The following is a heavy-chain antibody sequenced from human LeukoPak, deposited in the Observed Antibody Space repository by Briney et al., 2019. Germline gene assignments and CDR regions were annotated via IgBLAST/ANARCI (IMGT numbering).Heavy chain of an antibody. CDR3: AKTTVTPPYYMGV. D-gene: IGHD4-11*01. CDR1: GFTFSDYN. J-gene: IGHJ6*03. CDR2: ITTSSIYK. V-gene: IGHV3-21*01. Sequence: GGSLRLSCAASGFTFSDYNMNWVRQAPGKGLEWVSSITTSSIYKYYGDSVKGRFTISRDNAKKSLYLQMNSLRAEDTAVYYCAKTTVTPPYYMGVWGKGTTVTVSS.